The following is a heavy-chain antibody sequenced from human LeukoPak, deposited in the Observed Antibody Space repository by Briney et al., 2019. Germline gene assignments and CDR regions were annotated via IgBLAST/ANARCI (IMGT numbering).Heavy chain of an antibody. CDR3: AKSEQWLVHPDFDY. J-gene: IGHJ4*02. V-gene: IGHV3-9*01. CDR2: ISWNSGSI. Sequence: GRSLRLSCAASGFTFDDYAMHWVRQAPGKGLEWVSGISWNSGSIGYADSVKGRFTISRDNSKNTLYLQMNSLRAEDTAVYYCAKSEQWLVHPDFDYWGQGTLVTVSS. D-gene: IGHD6-19*01. CDR1: GFTFDDYA.